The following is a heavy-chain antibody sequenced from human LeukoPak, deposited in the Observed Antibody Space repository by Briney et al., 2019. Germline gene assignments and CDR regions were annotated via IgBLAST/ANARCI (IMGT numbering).Heavy chain of an antibody. CDR2: ISSSSSTI. CDR3: ARASYGSGSFPDY. CDR1: GFTFSSYS. Sequence: PGGSLRPSCAASGFTFSSYSMNWVRQAPGKGLEWVSYISSSSSTIYYADSVKGRFTISRDNAKNSLYLQMNSLRAEDTAVYYCARASYGSGSFPDYWGQGTLVTVSS. D-gene: IGHD3-10*01. V-gene: IGHV3-48*01. J-gene: IGHJ4*02.